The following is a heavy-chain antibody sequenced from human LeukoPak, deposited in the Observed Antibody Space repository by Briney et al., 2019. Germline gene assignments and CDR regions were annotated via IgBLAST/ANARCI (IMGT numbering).Heavy chain of an antibody. CDR1: GFTFSGSA. J-gene: IGHJ5*02. CDR2: IRSKANSYAT. Sequence: GGSLRLSCAASGFTFSGSAMHWVRQASGKGLEWVGRIRSKANSYATAYAASVKGRFTISRDDSKNTAYLQMNSLKTEDTAVYYCTRLSYSSGWLIGSFDPWGQGTLVTVSS. CDR3: TRLSYSSGWLIGSFDP. V-gene: IGHV3-73*01. D-gene: IGHD6-19*01.